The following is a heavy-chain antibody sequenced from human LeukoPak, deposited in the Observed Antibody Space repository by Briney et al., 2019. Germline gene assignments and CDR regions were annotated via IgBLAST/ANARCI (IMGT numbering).Heavy chain of an antibody. V-gene: IGHV4-39*01. Sequence: SETLSLTCTVSGGSISSSSYHWGWIRQPPGKGLEWIGSIYYSGSTYYNPSLKSRVTISVDTSKNQFSLKLSSVTAADTAVYYCARSTIFGVVIQFNWFDPWGQGTLVTVSS. J-gene: IGHJ5*02. CDR3: ARSTIFGVVIQFNWFDP. D-gene: IGHD3-3*01. CDR2: IYYSGST. CDR1: GGSISSSSYH.